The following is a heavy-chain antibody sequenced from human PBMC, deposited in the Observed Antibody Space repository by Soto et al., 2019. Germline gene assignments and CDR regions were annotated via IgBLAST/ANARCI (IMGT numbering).Heavy chain of an antibody. J-gene: IGHJ6*02. CDR2: ISSSSSYI. Sequence: ESGGGLVKPGGSLRLSCAASGFTFSSYSMNWVRQAPGKGLEWVSSISSSSSYIYYADSVKGRFTISRDNAKNSLYLQMNSLRAEDTAVYYCARDTVDCSGGSCSYYYYYYGMDVWGQGTTVTVSS. D-gene: IGHD2-15*01. V-gene: IGHV3-21*01. CDR1: GFTFSSYS. CDR3: ARDTVDCSGGSCSYYYYYYGMDV.